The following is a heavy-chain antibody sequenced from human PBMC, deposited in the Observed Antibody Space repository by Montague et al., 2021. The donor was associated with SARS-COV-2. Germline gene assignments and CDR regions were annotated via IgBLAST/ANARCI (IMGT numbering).Heavy chain of an antibody. J-gene: IGHJ4*02. CDR3: ARSRENYNILTGYPYYFDY. D-gene: IGHD3-9*01. V-gene: IGHV4-39*07. CDR1: GGSISSSNYF. Sequence: SETLSLTCTVSGGSISSSNYFWGWIRQPPGKGLEWIGSIYFGGGTYYNPSLKSRVTISVDTSKNHFSLKLTSVTAADTAVYYCARSRENYNILTGYPYYFDYWGQGTLVTVSS. CDR2: IYFGGGT.